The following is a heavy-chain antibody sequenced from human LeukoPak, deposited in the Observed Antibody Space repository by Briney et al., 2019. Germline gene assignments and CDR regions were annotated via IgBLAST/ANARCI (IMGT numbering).Heavy chain of an antibody. J-gene: IGHJ4*02. Sequence: GGSLRLSCAASGFTFSSYAMHWVRQAPGKGLEWVAVISYDGSNKYYADSVTGRFTISRDNSKNTLYLQMNSLRAEDTAIYYCASGVYSSGWYLDYWGQGTLVTVSS. V-gene: IGHV3-30-3*01. CDR2: ISYDGSNK. CDR3: ASGVYSSGWYLDY. D-gene: IGHD6-19*01. CDR1: GFTFSSYA.